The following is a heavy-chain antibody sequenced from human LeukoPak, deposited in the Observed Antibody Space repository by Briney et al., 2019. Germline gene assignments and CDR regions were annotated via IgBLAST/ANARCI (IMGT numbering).Heavy chain of an antibody. J-gene: IGHJ4*02. CDR1: GFTFSDYY. CDR2: ISSSGSTI. V-gene: IGHV3-11*01. D-gene: IGHD6-19*01. CDR3: AKSIAVAGGFDY. Sequence: GGSLRLSCAASGFTFSDYYMSWIRQAPGKGLEWVSYISSSGSTIYYADSVKGRFTISRDNSKNTLYLQMNSLRAEDTAVYYCAKSIAVAGGFDYWGQGTLVTVSS.